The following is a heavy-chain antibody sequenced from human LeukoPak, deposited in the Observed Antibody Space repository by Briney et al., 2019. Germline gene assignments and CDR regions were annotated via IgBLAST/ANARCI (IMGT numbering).Heavy chain of an antibody. CDR3: ARRNDYDFWSGYCFDY. V-gene: IGHV4-39*01. J-gene: IGHJ4*02. Sequence: SQTLSLTCSVSGGSISSGSYYWSWIRQSAGKGLEWIGSIYYSGSTYYNPSLKSRVTISVDTSKNQFSLKLSSVTAADTAVYYCARRNDYDFWSGYCFDYWGQGTLVTVSS. CDR1: GGSISSGSYY. D-gene: IGHD3-3*01. CDR2: IYYSGST.